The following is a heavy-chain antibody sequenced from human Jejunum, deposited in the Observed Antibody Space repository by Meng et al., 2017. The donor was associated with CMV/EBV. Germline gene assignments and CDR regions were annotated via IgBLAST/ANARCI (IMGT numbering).Heavy chain of an antibody. D-gene: IGHD2/OR15-2a*01. CDR1: GGSFSTYT. CDR2: LIPVLNKA. CDR3: ARGRGNQPLFDF. Sequence: VPLGQSGAEVKKPGSSVKVACKTSGGSFSTYTFSWVRQAPGQGLEWMGGLIPVLNKAKSAPRFQDRVTFTADETTTTAYMELSSLTFEDTAVYFCARGRGNQPLFDFWGQGTLVTVSS. J-gene: IGHJ4*02. V-gene: IGHV1-69*10.